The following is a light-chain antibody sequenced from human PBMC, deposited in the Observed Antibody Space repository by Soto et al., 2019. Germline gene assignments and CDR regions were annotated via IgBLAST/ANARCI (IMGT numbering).Light chain of an antibody. V-gene: IGKV1-5*03. CDR2: KAS. CDR1: QSIGNS. J-gene: IGKJ2*01. Sequence: DIQMTQSPSTLSASVGDRVTITCRASQSIGNSLAWYQQRLGKAPKLVIYKASNLETGVPSRFSGSGSGTEFTLTISSLQPDDFATYYCQQYNGYSYAFGPGTRLEIK. CDR3: QQYNGYSYA.